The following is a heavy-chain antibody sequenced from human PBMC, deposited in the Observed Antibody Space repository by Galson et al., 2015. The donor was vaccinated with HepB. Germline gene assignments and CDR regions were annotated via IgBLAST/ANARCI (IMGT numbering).Heavy chain of an antibody. J-gene: IGHJ4*02. V-gene: IGHV4-34*01. CDR2: IKDGGIT. CDR1: GGSFSGHY. CDR3: ARGSDGNPSDY. Sequence: SETLSLTCAVYGGSFSGHYWNWIRQSPGKGLEWIGEIKDGGITNHNPSLKSRIIISVDTSKNQFFLKVSSVTAADTAVYYYARGSDGNPSDYWGQGTLVTVSS. D-gene: IGHD2-21*02.